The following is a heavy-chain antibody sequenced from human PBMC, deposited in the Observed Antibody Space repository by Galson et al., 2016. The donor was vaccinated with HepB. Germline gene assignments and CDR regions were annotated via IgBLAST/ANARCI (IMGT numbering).Heavy chain of an antibody. D-gene: IGHD3-16*02. V-gene: IGHV1-46*01. CDR2: INPSGGRT. CDR3: ATLRLGEVSLPDY. J-gene: IGHJ4*02. Sequence: SVKVSCKASGYTFTKFYMHWVRQAPGQGLEWMGIINPSGGRTTYAQKFQGRVTMTRDTSTSTVYMELTSLRAEDTAVYYCATLRLGEVSLPDYWGQGTLVTVSS. CDR1: GYTFTKFY.